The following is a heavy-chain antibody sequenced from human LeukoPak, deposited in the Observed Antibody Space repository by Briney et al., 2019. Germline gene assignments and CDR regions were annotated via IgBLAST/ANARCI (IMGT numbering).Heavy chain of an antibody. Sequence: GASVKVSCKASGFTFTSSAVQWVRQARGHRLEWIGWIVVGSGNTNYAQKFQERVTITRDMSTSTAYMELSSLRSEDTAVYYCAAESGDILTAIDPWGQGTLVTVSS. CDR3: AAESGDILTAIDP. J-gene: IGHJ5*02. CDR2: IVVGSGNT. D-gene: IGHD3-9*01. V-gene: IGHV1-58*01. CDR1: GFTFTSSA.